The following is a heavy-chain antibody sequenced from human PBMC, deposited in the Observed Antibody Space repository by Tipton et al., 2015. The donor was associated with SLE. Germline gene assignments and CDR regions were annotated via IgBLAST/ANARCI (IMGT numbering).Heavy chain of an antibody. J-gene: IGHJ4*02. CDR3: ARIGKFLGHY. CDR2: VYYSGST. CDR1: GGSFSSHY. D-gene: IGHD3-3*01. Sequence: GLVKPSETLSLTCTVSGGSFSSHYWSWIRQPPGKGLEWIGQVYYSGSTYYNPSLRSRVAMSVDRSKNQFFLNVNSVTAADTAVYYCARIGKFLGHYWGQGALVTVSS. V-gene: IGHV4-59*11.